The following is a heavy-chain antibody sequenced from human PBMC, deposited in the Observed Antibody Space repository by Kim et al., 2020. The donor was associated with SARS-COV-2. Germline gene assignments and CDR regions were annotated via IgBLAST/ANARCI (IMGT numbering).Heavy chain of an antibody. CDR3: AGPYYYDSSYAFDI. D-gene: IGHD3-22*01. J-gene: IGHJ3*02. CDR1: GGSFSGYY. CDR2: INHSGST. Sequence: SETLSLTCAVYGGSFSGYYWSWIRQPPGKGLEWIGEINHSGSTNYNPSLKSRVTISVDTSKNQFSLKLSSVTAADTAVYYCAGPYYYDSSYAFDIWGQGTMVTVSS. V-gene: IGHV4-34*01.